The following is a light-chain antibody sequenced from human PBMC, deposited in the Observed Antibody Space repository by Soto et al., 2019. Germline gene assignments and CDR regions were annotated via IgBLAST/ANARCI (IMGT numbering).Light chain of an antibody. Sequence: EIVMTQSPATLSVSPGDRVTLSCRASQSVNANVAWYQQKPGQAPRLLIHAASNRDTGIPARFSGSGCGTEFILTISSPQSEDFAVYYCQQNNTWLWTFGQGTNVEI. CDR2: AAS. CDR3: QQNNTWLWT. CDR1: QSVNAN. J-gene: IGKJ1*01. V-gene: IGKV3-15*01.